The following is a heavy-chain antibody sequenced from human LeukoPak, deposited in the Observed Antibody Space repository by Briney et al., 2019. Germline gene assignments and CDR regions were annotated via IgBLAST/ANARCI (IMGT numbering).Heavy chain of an antibody. CDR3: AREGGNYYDSSGPH. Sequence: SETLSLTCTVSGGSINNGGYYWSWIRQHPGKGLEWIGYIYYSGSSYYNPSLRSRVTISVDTSKNQFSLKLSSVTAADTAVYYCAREGGNYYDSSGPHWGQGTLVTVSS. V-gene: IGHV4-31*03. CDR1: GGSINNGGYY. J-gene: IGHJ4*02. D-gene: IGHD3-22*01. CDR2: IYYSGSS.